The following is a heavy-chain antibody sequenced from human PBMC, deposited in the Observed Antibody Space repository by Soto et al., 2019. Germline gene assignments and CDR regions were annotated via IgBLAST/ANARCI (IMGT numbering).Heavy chain of an antibody. CDR1: GGSISSYY. Sequence: KTSETLSLTCTVSGGSISSYYWSWIRQPPGKGLEWIGYIYYSGSTNYNPSLKSRVTISVDTSKNQFSLKLSSVTAADTAVYYCARDPTYYDFWSGYYYYYGMDVWGQGTTVTVSS. V-gene: IGHV4-59*01. J-gene: IGHJ6*02. CDR2: IYYSGST. CDR3: ARDPTYYDFWSGYYYYYGMDV. D-gene: IGHD3-3*01.